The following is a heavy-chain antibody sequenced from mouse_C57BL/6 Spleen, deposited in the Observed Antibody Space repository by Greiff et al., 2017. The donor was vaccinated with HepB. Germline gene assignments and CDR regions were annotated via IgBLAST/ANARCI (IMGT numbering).Heavy chain of an antibody. CDR1: GYTFTSYG. CDR2: IYPRSGNT. D-gene: IGHD1-1*01. CDR3: ARLTTVVAGN. V-gene: IGHV1-81*01. J-gene: IGHJ2*01. Sequence: QVHVKQSGAELARPGASVKLSCKASGYTFTSYGISWVKQRTGQGLEWIGEIYPRSGNTYYNEKFKGKATLTADKSSSTAYMELRSLTSEDSAVYFCARLTTVVAGNWGQGTTLTVSS.